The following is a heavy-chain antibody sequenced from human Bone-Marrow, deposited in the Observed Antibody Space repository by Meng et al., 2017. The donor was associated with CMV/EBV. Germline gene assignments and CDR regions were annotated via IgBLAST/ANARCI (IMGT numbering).Heavy chain of an antibody. J-gene: IGHJ3*02. CDR1: GFTFSSYA. Sequence: GGSLRLSCAASGFTFSSYAMSWVRQAPGKGLEWVANIKQDGSEKYYVDSVKGRFTISRDNAKNSLYLQMNSLRAEDTAVYYCATCANYDFWSGFRPLRFDIWGQGTMVTFSS. V-gene: IGHV3-7*01. CDR2: IKQDGSEK. CDR3: ATCANYDFWSGFRPLRFDI. D-gene: IGHD3-3*01.